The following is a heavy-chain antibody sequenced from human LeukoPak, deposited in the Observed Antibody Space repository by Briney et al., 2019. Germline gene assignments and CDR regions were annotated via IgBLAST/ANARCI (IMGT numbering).Heavy chain of an antibody. CDR1: GFTFSSYA. V-gene: IGHV4-59*01. J-gene: IGHJ4*02. CDR2: IYYSGNT. CDR3: ARGDPSVFDY. Sequence: GSLRLSCAASGFTFSSYAVSWVRQAPGKGLEWIGYIYYSGNTHYNPSLKSRVTISIDTSKNQFSLRLSSVTAADTAVYYCARGDPSVFDYWGQGTLVTVSS.